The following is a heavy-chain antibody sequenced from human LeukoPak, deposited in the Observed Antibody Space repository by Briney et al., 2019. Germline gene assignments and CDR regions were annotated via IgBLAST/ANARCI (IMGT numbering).Heavy chain of an antibody. J-gene: IGHJ4*02. CDR1: GFTFSSYA. V-gene: IGHV3-23*01. D-gene: IGHD3-10*01. Sequence: GESLRLSCAASGFTFSSYAMSWVRQAPGKGLEWVSAISGSGTNTYYADSVKGRITISRDNARKSLYLQMNSLRAEDTAVYYCARGSRNSGSTHDFDYWGQGTLVTVSS. CDR2: ISGSGTNT. CDR3: ARGSRNSGSTHDFDY.